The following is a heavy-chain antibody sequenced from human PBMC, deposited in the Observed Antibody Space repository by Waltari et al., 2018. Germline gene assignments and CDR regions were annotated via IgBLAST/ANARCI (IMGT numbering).Heavy chain of an antibody. D-gene: IGHD1-26*01. V-gene: IGHV4-61*02. Sequence: QVQLQESGPGLVQPSQTLSLTCTVSGGSIDSGSYYWSWIRQPAGKGLEWIGRSYTSGSTNYNPSLKSRVTISVDTSKNQFSLNLSSVTAADTAVYYCARGPLLSKVDYWGQGTLVTVSS. CDR3: ARGPLLSKVDY. CDR1: GGSIDSGSYY. J-gene: IGHJ4*02. CDR2: SYTSGST.